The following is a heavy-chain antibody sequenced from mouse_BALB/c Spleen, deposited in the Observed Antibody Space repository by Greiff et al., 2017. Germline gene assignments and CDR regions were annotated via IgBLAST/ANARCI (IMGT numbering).Heavy chain of an antibody. J-gene: IGHJ2*01. CDR1: GFNIKDTY. D-gene: IGHD2-14*01. Sequence: EVKLVESGAELVKPGASVKLSCTASGFNIKDTYMHWVKQRPEQGLEWIGRIDPANGNTKYDPKFQGKATITADTSSNTAYLQLSSLTSEDTAVYYCAREAAYYRYFDYWGQGTTLTVSS. CDR2: IDPANGNT. CDR3: AREAAYYRYFDY. V-gene: IGHV14-3*02.